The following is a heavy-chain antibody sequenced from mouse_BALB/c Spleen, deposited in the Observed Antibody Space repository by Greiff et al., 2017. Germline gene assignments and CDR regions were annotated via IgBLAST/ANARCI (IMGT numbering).Heavy chain of an antibody. V-gene: IGHV5-17*02. J-gene: IGHJ4*01. D-gene: IGHD2-1*01. CDR1: GFTFSSFG. Sequence: EVQGVESGGGLVQPGGSRKLSCAASGFTFSSFGMHWVRQAPEKGLEWVAYISSGSSTIYYADTVKGRFTISRDNPKNTLFLQMTSLRSEDTAMYYCARYNYGNYPYYYAMDYWGQGTSVTVSS. CDR2: ISSGSSTI. CDR3: ARYNYGNYPYYYAMDY.